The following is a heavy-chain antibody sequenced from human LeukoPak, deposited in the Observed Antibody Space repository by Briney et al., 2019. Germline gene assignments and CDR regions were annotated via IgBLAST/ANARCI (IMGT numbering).Heavy chain of an antibody. CDR1: GYTFTSYA. Sequence: ASVTVSCTASGYTFTSYAIHWVRQAPGQRLEWMGWISAGNGNTKYSQNFQGRVTFISDTSATTAFMELSSLRSEDAAVYYCARDSGSGNNDYWGQGTLVTVSS. V-gene: IGHV1-3*01. CDR2: ISAGNGNT. CDR3: ARDSGSGNNDY. J-gene: IGHJ4*02. D-gene: IGHD1-26*01.